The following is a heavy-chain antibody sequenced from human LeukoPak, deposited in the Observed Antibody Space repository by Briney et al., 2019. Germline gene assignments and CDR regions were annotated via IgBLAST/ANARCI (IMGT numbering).Heavy chain of an antibody. CDR1: GYTFTSYG. D-gene: IGHD6-19*01. J-gene: IGHJ1*01. CDR3: ARPRSSWYQTGEYFLY. Sequence: ASVKVSCKASGYTFTSYGISWVRQAPGQGLEWMGWISAYNGNTNYAQKLQGRVTMTTDTSTSTAYMELRSLRSDDTAVYYCARPRSSWYQTGEYFLYWGQGTLVTVSS. CDR2: ISAYNGNT. V-gene: IGHV1-18*01.